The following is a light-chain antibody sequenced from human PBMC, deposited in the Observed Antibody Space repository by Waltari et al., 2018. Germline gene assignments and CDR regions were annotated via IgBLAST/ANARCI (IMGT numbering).Light chain of an antibody. CDR3: QSYDSSLSGWV. CDR2: GNS. CDR1: SSNIGAGYD. Sequence: QSVLTQPPSVSWAPGQRVTISCTGSSSNIGAGYDVHWYQQVPGTAPKLPIYGNSNRPSGVPDRFSGSKSGTSASLAITGLQAEDEADYYCQSYDSSLSGWVFGGGTKLTVL. J-gene: IGLJ3*02. V-gene: IGLV1-40*01.